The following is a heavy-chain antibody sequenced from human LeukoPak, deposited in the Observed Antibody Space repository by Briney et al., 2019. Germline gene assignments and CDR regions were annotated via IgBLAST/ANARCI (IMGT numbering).Heavy chain of an antibody. CDR2: INHSGST. Sequence: SETLSLACAVHGGSFSGYYWSWIRQPPGKGLEWIGEINHSGSTNYNPSLKSRVTISVDTSKNQFSLKLSSVTAADTAVYYCARAPPYGTSSVAFDILGQGTMVTVSS. J-gene: IGHJ3*02. CDR1: GGSFSGYY. V-gene: IGHV4-34*01. CDR3: ARAPPYGTSSVAFDI. D-gene: IGHD2-2*01.